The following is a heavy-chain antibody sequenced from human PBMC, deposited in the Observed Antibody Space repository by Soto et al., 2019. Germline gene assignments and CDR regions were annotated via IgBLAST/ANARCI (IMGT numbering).Heavy chain of an antibody. D-gene: IGHD5-18*01. Sequence: GGSLRLSCAASGFTLSGYAMDWVRQAPGKGLEYVSGISSNGVGTYYANYVQGRFTISRDNSKNTLYLQMNSLRAEDTAVYYCANTPTAMGWYYGMDVWGQGTTVTVSS. CDR3: ANTPTAMGWYYGMDV. CDR1: GFTLSGYA. CDR2: ISSNGVGT. J-gene: IGHJ6*02. V-gene: IGHV3-64*04.